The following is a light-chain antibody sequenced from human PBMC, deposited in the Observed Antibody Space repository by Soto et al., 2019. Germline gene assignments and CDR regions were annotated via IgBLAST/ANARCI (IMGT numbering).Light chain of an antibody. V-gene: IGLV2-14*03. CDR2: DVS. Sequence: QSALTQPASVAGSPGQSITISCTGTISDVSGYNFVSWYQQYPGEAPKLMIYDVSNRPSGVSNRFSGSKSGNTASLTISGLQAEDEADYSCSSYTSRTTYVFGTGTKVPVL. J-gene: IGLJ1*01. CDR3: SSYTSRTTYV. CDR1: ISDVSGYNF.